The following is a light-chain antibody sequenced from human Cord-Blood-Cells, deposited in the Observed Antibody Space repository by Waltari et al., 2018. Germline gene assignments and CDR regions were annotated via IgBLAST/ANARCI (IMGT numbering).Light chain of an antibody. CDR2: EVS. V-gene: IGLV2-14*01. J-gene: IGLJ2*01. CDR3: SSYTSSSTV. CDR1: RSDVGGYNY. Sequence: QSALTQPASVSGSPGQSITISCTGTRSDVGGYNYDSWYQQHPGKAPKLMIYEVSNRPSGVSNRFSGSKSGNTASLTISGLQAEDEADYYCSSYTSSSTVFGGGTKLTVL.